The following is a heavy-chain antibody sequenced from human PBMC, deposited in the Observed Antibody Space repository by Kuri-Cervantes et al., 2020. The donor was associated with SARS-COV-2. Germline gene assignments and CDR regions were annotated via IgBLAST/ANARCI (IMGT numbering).Heavy chain of an antibody. CDR3: ARAVGSSSAGDYSMDV. CDR2: ISSSSTYI. CDR1: GFTFSFHS. J-gene: IGHJ6*03. D-gene: IGHD6-6*01. Sequence: GGSLRLSFAASGFTFSFHSMNWVRQAPGKGLEWVSSISSSSTYIYYPDSVKGRFTNSRDNAKNSLFLQMNSLRADDTAVYYCARAVGSSSAGDYSMDVWGIGTTVTVSS. V-gene: IGHV3-21*01.